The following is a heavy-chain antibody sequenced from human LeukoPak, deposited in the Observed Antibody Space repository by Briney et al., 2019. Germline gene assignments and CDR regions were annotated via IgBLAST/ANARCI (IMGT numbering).Heavy chain of an antibody. CDR3: AVPAAIGYYYYGMDV. D-gene: IGHD2-2*01. V-gene: IGHV1-2*02. Sequence: ASVKVSCKASGYTFTGYYMHWVRQAPGQGLEWMGWINPNSGGTNYAQKFQGRVTMTRDTSISTAYMELSRLRSEDTAVYYCAVPAAIGYYYYGMDVWGQGTTVTVSS. J-gene: IGHJ6*02. CDR1: GYTFTGYY. CDR2: INPNSGGT.